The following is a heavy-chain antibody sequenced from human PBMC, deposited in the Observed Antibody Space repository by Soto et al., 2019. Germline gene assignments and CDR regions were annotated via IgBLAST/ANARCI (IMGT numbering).Heavy chain of an antibody. CDR3: ASPPQGEDAFDI. J-gene: IGHJ3*02. D-gene: IGHD3-16*01. V-gene: IGHV4-34*01. Sequence: QVQLQQWGAGLLKPSETLSLTCAVYGGSFSGYYWSWIRQPPGKGLEWIGEINHSGSTNYNPSLKSRVTISVDTSKNQFSLKLSSVTAADTAVYYCASPPQGEDAFDIWGQGTMVTVSS. CDR1: GGSFSGYY. CDR2: INHSGST.